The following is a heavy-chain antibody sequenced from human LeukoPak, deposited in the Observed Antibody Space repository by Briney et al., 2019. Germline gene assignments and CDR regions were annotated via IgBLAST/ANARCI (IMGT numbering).Heavy chain of an antibody. V-gene: IGHV4-34*01. CDR2: INHSGST. CDR3: AKGPQQWLVRRYYYYYMDV. CDR1: GGSFSGYY. Sequence: SETLSLTCAVYGGSFSGYYWSWIRQPPGKGLEWIGEINHSGSTNYNPSLKSRVTISVDTSKNQFSLKLSSVTAADTAVYYCAKGPQQWLVRRYYYYYMDVWGKGTTVTVSS. D-gene: IGHD6-19*01. J-gene: IGHJ6*03.